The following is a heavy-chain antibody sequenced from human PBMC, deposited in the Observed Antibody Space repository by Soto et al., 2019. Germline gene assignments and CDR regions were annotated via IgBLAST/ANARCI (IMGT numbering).Heavy chain of an antibody. V-gene: IGHV4-34*01. J-gene: IGHJ4*02. D-gene: IGHD2-15*01. Sequence: PSETLSLTCAVYGVSFSAYYWSWIRQPPGKGLEWIGEINHGGSTNYNPSLKSRATISVDTSKNQFSLKLSSVTAADTAVYYCAGVDCSGGSCYCDYWGQGTLVTVSS. CDR3: AGVDCSGGSCYCDY. CDR2: INHGGST. CDR1: GVSFSAYY.